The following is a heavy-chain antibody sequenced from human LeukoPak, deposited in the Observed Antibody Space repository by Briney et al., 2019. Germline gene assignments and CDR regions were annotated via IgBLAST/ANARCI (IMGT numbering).Heavy chain of an antibody. J-gene: IGHJ6*03. CDR3: TKIGPVSAGYYYYYMDV. Sequence: GGSLRLSGAASGFTFSNAWMSWVRQAPGKGLEWVGRIKSKADGGTTDYAAPVKGRFTISRDDSKNTLYLQMNSLKTEDTAVYYCTKIGPVSAGYYYYYMDVWGKGTTVTVSS. D-gene: IGHD3-10*01. CDR1: GFTFSNAW. CDR2: IKSKADGGTT. V-gene: IGHV3-15*01.